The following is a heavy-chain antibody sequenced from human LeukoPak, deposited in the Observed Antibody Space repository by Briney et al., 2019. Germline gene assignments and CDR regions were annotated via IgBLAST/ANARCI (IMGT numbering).Heavy chain of an antibody. CDR1: GFTFSNYW. D-gene: IGHD2-2*01. Sequence: PGGSLRLSCAASGFTFSNYWMSWVRQAPGKGLEWVANIKQDGSEKYYVDSVKGRFTTSRDNAKNSLYLQMNSLRAEDTAVYYCARDTRYCSSTRRYRDLYYYYYMDVWGKGTTVTVSS. CDR3: ARDTRYCSSTRRYRDLYYYYYMDV. J-gene: IGHJ6*03. CDR2: IKQDGSEK. V-gene: IGHV3-7*01.